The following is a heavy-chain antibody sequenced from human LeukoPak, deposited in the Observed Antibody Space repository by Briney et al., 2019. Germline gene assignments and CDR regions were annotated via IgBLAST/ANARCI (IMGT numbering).Heavy chain of an antibody. V-gene: IGHV4-34*01. CDR3: AMGIYYYMDV. CDR2: INHSGST. D-gene: IGHD6-13*01. CDR1: GGSFSGYY. J-gene: IGHJ6*03. Sequence: SETLSLTCAVYGGSFSGYYWSWIRQPPGKGLEWIGEINHSGSTNYNPSLKSRVTISVGTSKNQFSLKLSSVTAADTAVYYCAMGIYYYMDVWGKGTTVTVSS.